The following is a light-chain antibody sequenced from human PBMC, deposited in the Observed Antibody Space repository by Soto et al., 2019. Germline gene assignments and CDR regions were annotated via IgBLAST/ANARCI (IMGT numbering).Light chain of an antibody. CDR1: SGDVGSYYL. CDR3: CSYAGSSTVV. Sequence: QSVLTQSASVSGSPGQSITISCTGTSGDVGSYYLVSWYQQHPGKAPKLMIYEVSKRPSGVSNRFSGPKSGNTASLTISGLPAEDEGDYYCCSYAGSSTVVFGGGTKLTVL. V-gene: IGLV2-23*02. CDR2: EVS. J-gene: IGLJ2*01.